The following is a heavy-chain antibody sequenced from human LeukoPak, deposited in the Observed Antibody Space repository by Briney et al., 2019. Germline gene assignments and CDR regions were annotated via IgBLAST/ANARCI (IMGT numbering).Heavy chain of an antibody. Sequence: RASETLSLTCAVYGGSFSGYYWGWIRQPPGKGLEWIGEIDHSGSTNYNPSLKSRVTISVDTSKNQFSLKLSSVTAADTAVYYCARGALGYDILTGYPHYYYYYGMDVWGQGTTVTVSS. CDR3: ARGALGYDILTGYPHYYYYYGMDV. J-gene: IGHJ6*02. CDR1: GGSFSGYY. V-gene: IGHV4-34*01. D-gene: IGHD3-9*01. CDR2: IDHSGST.